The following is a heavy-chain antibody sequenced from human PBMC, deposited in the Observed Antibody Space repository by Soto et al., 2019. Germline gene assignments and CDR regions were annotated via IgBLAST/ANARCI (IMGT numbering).Heavy chain of an antibody. D-gene: IGHD2-8*01. Sequence: ASVKVSCKASGGTFSSYAISWVRQAPGQGLEWMGGIIPIFGTANYAQKFQGRVTITADKSTSTAYMELSSLGSEDTAVYYCVGLYGSRPDYWGQGTLVTVSS. CDR2: IIPIFGTA. J-gene: IGHJ4*02. CDR3: VGLYGSRPDY. CDR1: GGTFSSYA. V-gene: IGHV1-69*06.